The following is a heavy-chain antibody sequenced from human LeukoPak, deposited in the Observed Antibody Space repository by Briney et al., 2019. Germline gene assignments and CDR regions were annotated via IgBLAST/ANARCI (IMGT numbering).Heavy chain of an antibody. Sequence: GGSLRLSCAASRFTFSSYSMNWVRQAPGKGLEWLGRIKSKVNGGTADYSAPLKGRFTISRDDSIDTLYLQIHSLKSEDTAVYYCTTGVTYWGQGTLVIVSS. CDR2: IKSKVNGGTA. J-gene: IGHJ4*02. CDR3: TTGVTY. V-gene: IGHV3-15*05. CDR1: RFTFSSYS.